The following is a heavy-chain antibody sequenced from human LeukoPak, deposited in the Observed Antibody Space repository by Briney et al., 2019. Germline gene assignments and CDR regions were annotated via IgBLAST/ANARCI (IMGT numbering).Heavy chain of an antibody. CDR2: IKQDGSEK. D-gene: IGHD6-19*01. Sequence: GGSLRLSCAASGFTFSSYWMSWVRQAPGKGLEWVGNIKQDGSEKYYADSVKGRFTISRDNAKNSVYLQMNSLRAEDTAIYYCASKYSSGWDFDYWGQGTLVTVSS. V-gene: IGHV3-7*01. CDR3: ASKYSSGWDFDY. CDR1: GFTFSSYW. J-gene: IGHJ4*02.